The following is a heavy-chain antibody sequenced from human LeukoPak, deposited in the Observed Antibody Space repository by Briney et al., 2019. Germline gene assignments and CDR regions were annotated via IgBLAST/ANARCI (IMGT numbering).Heavy chain of an antibody. Sequence: PSETLSLTCALYGGSFSGYYWSWIRQPPGKGLEWIGEINHSGSTNYNPSLKSRVTISVDTSKNQFSLKLSSVTAADTAVYYCASIVVVPSATHNPFDYWGQGTLVTVSS. CDR3: ASIVVVPSATHNPFDY. CDR2: INHSGST. CDR1: GGSFSGYY. D-gene: IGHD2-2*01. J-gene: IGHJ4*02. V-gene: IGHV4-34*01.